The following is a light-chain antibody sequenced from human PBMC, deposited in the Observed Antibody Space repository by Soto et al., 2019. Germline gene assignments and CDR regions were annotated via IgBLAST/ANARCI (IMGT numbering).Light chain of an antibody. CDR1: QSLFFSPTNQNY. Sequence: VMTQSPDSLAVSLGERATINCKSSQSLFFSPTNQNYLAWYQQRPGQPPRLLIYWASTREAGVPDRFSGSGCGTDFTLTISSLQAEDVAVYYCQQYYTTPMFTFGQGTKLEIK. CDR2: WAS. J-gene: IGKJ2*01. V-gene: IGKV4-1*01. CDR3: QQYYTTPMFT.